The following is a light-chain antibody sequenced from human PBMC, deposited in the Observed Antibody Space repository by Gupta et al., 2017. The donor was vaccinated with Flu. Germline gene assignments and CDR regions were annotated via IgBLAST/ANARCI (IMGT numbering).Light chain of an antibody. V-gene: IGKV1-39*01. CDR2: GAS. J-gene: IGKJ1*01. Sequence: MTQSPSSLSASVGDRVTITCRASQSIATYLNWYQQKPGKAPKLLIYGASSLQSAVPSRFSGGGSGTDFTLTISSLQPEDFATYYCQQSYITPQTFGQGTKVEIK. CDR1: QSIATY. CDR3: QQSYITPQT.